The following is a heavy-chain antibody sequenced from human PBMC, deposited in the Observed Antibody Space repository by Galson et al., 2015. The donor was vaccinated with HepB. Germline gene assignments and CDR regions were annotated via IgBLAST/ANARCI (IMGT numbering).Heavy chain of an antibody. CDR1: GYTFIDYF. Sequence: SVKVSCKASGYTFIDYFMHWVRQAPGQGPEWMGRINPKSGDTNYAQKFQGRVTMTRDTSMRTAYMDLSRLTSDDSAMYYCARDLSGLNWFDPWGQGTLVTVSS. D-gene: IGHD1-26*01. CDR2: INPKSGDT. J-gene: IGHJ5*02. V-gene: IGHV1-2*06. CDR3: ARDLSGLNWFDP.